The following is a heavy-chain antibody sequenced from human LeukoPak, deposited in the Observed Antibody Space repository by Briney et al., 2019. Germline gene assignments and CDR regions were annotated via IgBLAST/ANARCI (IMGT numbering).Heavy chain of an antibody. CDR1: GFTFSTYS. Sequence: GGSLRLSCVASGFTFSTYSMNWVRQAPGKGLEWVSHISSGSSIYYADSVKGRFTISRDNAKNSLYLQMNSLRAEDTAVYYCAELGITMIGGVWGKGTTVTISS. CDR2: ISSGSSI. CDR3: AELGITMIGGV. J-gene: IGHJ6*04. V-gene: IGHV3-48*04. D-gene: IGHD3-10*02.